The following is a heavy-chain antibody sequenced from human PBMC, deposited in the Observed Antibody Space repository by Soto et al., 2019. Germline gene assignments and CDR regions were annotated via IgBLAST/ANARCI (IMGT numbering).Heavy chain of an antibody. CDR2: IYPGDSDT. V-gene: IGHV5-51*01. D-gene: IGHD3-22*01. J-gene: IGHJ4*02. CDR1: GYSFTSYW. CDR3: ARLGPDSSGSDY. Sequence: GESLKISCKGSGYSFTSYWIGWVRQMPGKGLEWMGIIYPGDSDTRYSPSFQGQVTISAXXXIXXXNXQXXXMXASNTAMYYCARLGPDSSGSDYWGQGTLVTVSS.